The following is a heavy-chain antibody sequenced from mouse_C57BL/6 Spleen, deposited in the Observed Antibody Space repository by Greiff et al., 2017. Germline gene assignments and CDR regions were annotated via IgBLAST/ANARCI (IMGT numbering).Heavy chain of an antibody. V-gene: IGHV5-17*01. Sequence: EVKVVESGGGLVKPGGSLKLSCAASGFTFSDYGMHWVRQAPEKGLEWVAYISSGSSTIYYADTVKGRFTISRDNAKNTLFLQMTSLRSEDTAMYYCAIYYYGSRGAWFAYWGQGTLVTVSA. J-gene: IGHJ3*01. CDR3: AIYYYGSRGAWFAY. CDR1: GFTFSDYG. D-gene: IGHD1-1*01. CDR2: ISSGSSTI.